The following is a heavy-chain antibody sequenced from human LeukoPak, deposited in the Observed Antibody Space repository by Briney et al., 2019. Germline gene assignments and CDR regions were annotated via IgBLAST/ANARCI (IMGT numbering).Heavy chain of an antibody. D-gene: IGHD3-22*01. CDR2: IYYSGST. CDR3: ARDYYDSSGYYYAAFDI. Sequence: SETLSLTCTVSGGSISSYHWSWIRQPPGKGPEWIGYIYYSGSTNYNPSLKSRVTISVDTSKNQFSLKLSSVTAADTAVYYCARDYYDSSGYYYAAFDIWGQGTMVTVSS. J-gene: IGHJ3*02. V-gene: IGHV4-59*01. CDR1: GGSISSYH.